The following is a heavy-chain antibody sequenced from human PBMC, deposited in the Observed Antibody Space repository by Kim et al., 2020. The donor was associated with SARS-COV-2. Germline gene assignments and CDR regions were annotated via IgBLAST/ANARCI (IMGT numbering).Heavy chain of an antibody. CDR1: GGSISSSSYY. D-gene: IGHD3-10*01. Sequence: SETLSLTCTVSGGSISSSSYYWGWIRQPPGKGLEWIGSIYYSGSTYYNPSLKSRVTISVDTSKNQFSLKLSSVTAADTAVYYCARGKTVIVDYWGQGTLVTVSS. J-gene: IGHJ4*02. V-gene: IGHV4-39*01. CDR3: ARGKTVIVDY. CDR2: IYYSGST.